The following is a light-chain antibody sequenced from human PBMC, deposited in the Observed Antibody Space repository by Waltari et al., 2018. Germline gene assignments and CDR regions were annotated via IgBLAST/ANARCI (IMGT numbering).Light chain of an antibody. CDR1: NIGGTS. J-gene: IGLJ2*01. Sequence: SYVLTQPPSVSVAPGQTARITCGGNNIGGTSVHWYQLKPGQAPELVVYDDTDRPSGIPERFSGSNSGNTATLTISRVEAGDEADYYCQVWISGTDHPFGGGTKLTVL. CDR3: QVWISGTDHP. V-gene: IGLV3-21*02. CDR2: DDT.